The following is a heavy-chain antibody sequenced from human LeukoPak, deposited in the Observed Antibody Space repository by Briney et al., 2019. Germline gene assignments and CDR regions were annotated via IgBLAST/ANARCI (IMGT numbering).Heavy chain of an antibody. CDR3: VEGSNYGDSSF. Sequence: GGSLRLSCAASGFTFSSYWMSWVRQVPGKGPEWVANIKPDGSERYYVDSVKGRFIVSRDNAKNSLFLQMNSLRAEDTAMYYRVEGSNYGDSSFWGQGTLVTVSS. V-gene: IGHV3-7*01. J-gene: IGHJ4*02. D-gene: IGHD4-17*01. CDR1: GFTFSSYW. CDR2: IKPDGSER.